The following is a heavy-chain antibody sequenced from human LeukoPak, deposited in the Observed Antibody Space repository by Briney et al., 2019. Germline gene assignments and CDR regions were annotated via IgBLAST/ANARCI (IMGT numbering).Heavy chain of an antibody. D-gene: IGHD2-8*02. J-gene: IGHJ6*03. CDR2: ISSSGSTI. Sequence: PGGSLRLSCAASGFTFSDYYMSWIRQAPGKGLGWVSYISSSGSTIYYADSVKGRFTFSRDNAKNTLYLPMNSVRAEDTAVYYCARESYGWGYYYYYMDVWGKGTTVTVSS. CDR3: ARESYGWGYYYYYMDV. CDR1: GFTFSDYY. V-gene: IGHV3-11*04.